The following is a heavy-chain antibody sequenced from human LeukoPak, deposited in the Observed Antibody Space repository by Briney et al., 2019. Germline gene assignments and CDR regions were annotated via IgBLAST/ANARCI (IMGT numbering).Heavy chain of an antibody. J-gene: IGHJ4*02. CDR2: IIPIFGTA. CDR3: ARDGPWLVYDY. Sequence: ASVKVSCKASGGTFSSYAISWVRQAPGQGLEWMGGIIPIFGTANYAQKFQGRVTITADKSTSTAYMELSSLRSEDTAVYYCARDGPWLVYDYWGQGTLVTVSS. V-gene: IGHV1-69*06. D-gene: IGHD6-19*01. CDR1: GGTFSSYA.